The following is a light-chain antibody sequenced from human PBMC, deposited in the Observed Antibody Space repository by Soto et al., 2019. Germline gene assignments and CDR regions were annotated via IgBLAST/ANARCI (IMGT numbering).Light chain of an antibody. CDR1: QGITNY. V-gene: IGKV1-9*01. CDR2: SAY. Sequence: DIQVTQSQSSLSASVGARLTITCRASQGITNYLAWYQQKKGKAPKLLIYSAYTLQSGVPSRFSGSGYGTDFNLTISSLQTEDFATYYCQQLKSYPITFGQGTRLEIK. CDR3: QQLKSYPIT. J-gene: IGKJ5*01.